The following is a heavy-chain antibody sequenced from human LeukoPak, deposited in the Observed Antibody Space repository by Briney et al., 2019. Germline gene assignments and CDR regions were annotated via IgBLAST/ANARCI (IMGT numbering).Heavy chain of an antibody. V-gene: IGHV4-4*07. Sequence: SETLSLTCTVSGGSISSYYWSWIRQPAGKGLEWIGRIYSSGSTNYNPSLKSRVTMSVDTSKNQFSLKLSSVTAADTAVYYCARDSSHWLYFDYWGQGTLVTVSS. CDR3: ARDSSHWLYFDY. J-gene: IGHJ4*02. CDR2: IYSSGST. CDR1: GGSISSYY. D-gene: IGHD2-2*01.